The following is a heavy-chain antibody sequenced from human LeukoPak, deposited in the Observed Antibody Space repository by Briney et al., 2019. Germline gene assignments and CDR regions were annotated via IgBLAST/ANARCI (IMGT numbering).Heavy chain of an antibody. J-gene: IGHJ4*02. D-gene: IGHD5-18*01. V-gene: IGHV1-46*01. Sequence: ASVKVSCKASGYTFTSYYMHWVRQAPGQGLEWMGIINPSGGSTSYAQKFQGRVTMTRDTSTSTVYMELSSLRSEDTAVYYCARIGGGPVDTAKAFDYWGQGTLVTVSS. CDR2: INPSGGST. CDR3: ARIGGGPVDTAKAFDY. CDR1: GYTFTSYY.